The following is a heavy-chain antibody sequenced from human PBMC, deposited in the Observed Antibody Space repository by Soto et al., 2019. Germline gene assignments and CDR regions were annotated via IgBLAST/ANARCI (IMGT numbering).Heavy chain of an antibody. Sequence: GGSVKGSCKASGGAFSSYAISLVRQAPGQGLEWMGGIIPIFGTANYAQKFQGRVTITADESTSTAYMELSSLRSEDTAVYYCARDAVAGTNYYYGMDVWGQGTTVTVSS. J-gene: IGHJ6*01. CDR3: ARDAVAGTNYYYGMDV. CDR2: IIPIFGTA. CDR1: GGAFSSYA. V-gene: IGHV1-69*13. D-gene: IGHD6-19*01.